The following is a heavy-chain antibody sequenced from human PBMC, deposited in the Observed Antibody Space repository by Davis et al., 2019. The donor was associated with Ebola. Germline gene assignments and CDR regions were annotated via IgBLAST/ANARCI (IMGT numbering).Heavy chain of an antibody. Sequence: AASVKVSCKASGYTFTSYAMHWVRQAPGHRLEWMGWINAGNGNTQYSQKFQGRVTITRDTSASTAYMELSSLRSEDTAVYYCARDLRGWYSFDYWGQGTLVTVSS. D-gene: IGHD6-19*01. J-gene: IGHJ4*02. V-gene: IGHV1-3*01. CDR1: GYTFTSYA. CDR2: INAGNGNT. CDR3: ARDLRGWYSFDY.